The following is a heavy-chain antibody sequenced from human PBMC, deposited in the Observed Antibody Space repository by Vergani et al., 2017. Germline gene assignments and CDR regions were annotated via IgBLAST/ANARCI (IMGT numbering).Heavy chain of an antibody. V-gene: IGHV1-69*12. J-gene: IGHJ5*02. CDR2: IIPIFGTA. CDR3: ARGTVTYYYGSAGPKNWFDL. CDR1: GGTFSSYA. Sequence: QVQLVQSGAEVKKPGSSVKVSCKASGGTFSSYAISWVRQAPGQGLEWMGGIIPIFGTANYAQKFQGRVTITADESTSTDYMELSSLRSEDTAVYYCARGTVTYYYGSAGPKNWFDLWGKGTLVTVSS. D-gene: IGHD3-10*01.